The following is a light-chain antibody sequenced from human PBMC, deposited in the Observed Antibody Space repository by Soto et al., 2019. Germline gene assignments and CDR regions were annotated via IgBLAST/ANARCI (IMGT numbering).Light chain of an antibody. CDR3: QHYGSSPPIT. Sequence: DIVLTQSPGTLSLSPRERTTLSCRASQRVSSKYLAWYQQKPGQAPRFLIYAASSRATGIPDRFSGSGSGTDFTLTISRLEPEDFAVYYCQHYGSSPPITFGQGTRLEIK. J-gene: IGKJ5*01. CDR1: QRVSSKY. CDR2: AAS. V-gene: IGKV3-20*01.